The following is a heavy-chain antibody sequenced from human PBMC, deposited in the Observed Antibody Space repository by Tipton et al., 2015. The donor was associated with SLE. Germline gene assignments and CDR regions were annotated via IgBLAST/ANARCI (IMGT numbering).Heavy chain of an antibody. CDR1: GGSISSSSYY. V-gene: IGHV4-61*01. Sequence: TLSLTCTVSGGSISSSSYYWNWIRQPPGKGLEWIGYIFYSGSTLYSPSLKSRVTISVDRSKNQFSLKLTSVTAADTAVYYCARGPPFMEWERNWFDPWGQGTQVTVSS. J-gene: IGHJ5*02. D-gene: IGHD3-3*02. CDR3: ARGPPFMEWERNWFDP. CDR2: IFYSGST.